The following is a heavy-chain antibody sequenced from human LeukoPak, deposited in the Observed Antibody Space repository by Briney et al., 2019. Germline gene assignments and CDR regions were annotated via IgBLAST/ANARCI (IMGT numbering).Heavy chain of an antibody. V-gene: IGHV1-2*02. J-gene: IGHJ4*02. CDR1: GYTFTGHY. CDR2: INPDNGGT. Sequence: ASVKVSCKASGYTFTGHYMHWVRQAPGRGLVWMGWINPDNGGTAYAQKFQGRVTMTRDPSISTAYMELSRLRSDDTAVYYCARVVDSSSRYYYDYWGQGTLVTVSS. CDR3: ARVVDSSSRYYYDY. D-gene: IGHD6-13*01.